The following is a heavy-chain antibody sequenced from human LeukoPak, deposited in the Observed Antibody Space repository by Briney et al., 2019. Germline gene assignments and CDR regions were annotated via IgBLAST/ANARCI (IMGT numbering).Heavy chain of an antibody. CDR3: ARATSTGDYFDY. J-gene: IGHJ4*02. V-gene: IGHV4-59*01. CDR1: GGSISSYY. CDR2: IYYSGGT. D-gene: IGHD2-8*02. Sequence: KSSETLSLTCTVSGGSISSYYWSWLRQPPGKGLEWIGYIYYSGGTNYNPSLKSRVTTSVDTSKNQFSLKLSSVTAADTAVYYCARATSTGDYFDYWGQGTLVTVSS.